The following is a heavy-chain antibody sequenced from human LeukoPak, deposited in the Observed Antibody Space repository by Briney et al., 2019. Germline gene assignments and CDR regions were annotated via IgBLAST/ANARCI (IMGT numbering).Heavy chain of an antibody. CDR2: ISYDGSNK. J-gene: IGHJ4*02. CDR3: ARETEMATTTSYYDY. Sequence: GGSLRLSCAASGFTFSSYAMHWVRQAPGKGLEWVAVISYDGSNKYYADSVKGRFTISRDNSKNTLYLQMNSLRAEDTAVYYCARETEMATTTSYYDYWGQGTLVTVSS. CDR1: GFTFSSYA. V-gene: IGHV3-30-3*01. D-gene: IGHD5-24*01.